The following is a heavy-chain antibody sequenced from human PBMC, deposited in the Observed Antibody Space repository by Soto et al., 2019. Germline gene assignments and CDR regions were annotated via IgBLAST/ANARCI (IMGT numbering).Heavy chain of an antibody. CDR3: ARVGSGSYDNGKASYWYFDL. V-gene: IGHV4-34*01. D-gene: IGHD3-10*01. Sequence: QVQLQQWGAGLLKPSETLSLTCAVYGGSFSGYYWSWIRQPPGKGLEWIGEINHRGSTNYNPSLKSRVTISVDTSKNQFSLKLGSVTAADTAVYYCARVGSGSYDNGKASYWYFDLWGRGTLVTVSS. J-gene: IGHJ2*01. CDR2: INHRGST. CDR1: GGSFSGYY.